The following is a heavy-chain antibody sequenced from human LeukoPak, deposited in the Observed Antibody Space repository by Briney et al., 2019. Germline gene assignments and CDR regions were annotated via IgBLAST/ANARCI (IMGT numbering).Heavy chain of an antibody. J-gene: IGHJ4*02. CDR1: GYTFTSYG. Sequence: ASVKVSCKASGYTFTSYGISWVRQAPGQGLEWMGWISAYNGNTNYAQKLQGRVTMTTDTSTRTAYMELRSLRSDDTAVYYCARELGRGYSGYGGGFDYWGQGTLVTVSS. CDR2: ISAYNGNT. CDR3: ARELGRGYSGYGGGFDY. D-gene: IGHD5-12*01. V-gene: IGHV1-18*01.